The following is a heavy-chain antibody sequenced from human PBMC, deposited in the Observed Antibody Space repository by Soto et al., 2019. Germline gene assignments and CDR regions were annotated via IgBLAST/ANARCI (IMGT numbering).Heavy chain of an antibody. CDR3: AKDTGWPDY. CDR2: ISYDGSNK. J-gene: IGHJ4*02. D-gene: IGHD6-19*01. Sequence: GGSLRLSCAASGFTFSSYGMHWVRQAPGKGLEWVAVISYDGSNKYYADSVKGRFTISRDNSKNTLYLQMNSLRAEDTAVYYCAKDTGWPDYWGQGTLLIVSS. CDR1: GFTFSSYG. V-gene: IGHV3-30*18.